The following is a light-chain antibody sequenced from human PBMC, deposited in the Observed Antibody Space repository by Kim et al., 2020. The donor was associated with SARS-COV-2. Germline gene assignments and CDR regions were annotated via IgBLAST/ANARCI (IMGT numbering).Light chain of an antibody. Sequence: SSELTQDPAVSVALGQTVRITCQGDSLRTYYASWYQQKPGQAPILVFYGRNNRPSGIPDRFSGSGSGNTASLTVTGAQAVDEADYYCNSPDNSGDHVVFGGGTKLIVL. CDR3: NSPDNSGDHVV. J-gene: IGLJ3*02. CDR2: GRN. CDR1: SLRTYY. V-gene: IGLV3-19*01.